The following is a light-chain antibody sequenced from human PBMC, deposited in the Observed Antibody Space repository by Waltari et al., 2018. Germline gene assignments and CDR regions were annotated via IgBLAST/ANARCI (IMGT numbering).Light chain of an antibody. J-gene: IGLJ2*01. V-gene: IGLV2-23*01. CDR3: FSYADGRSLV. Sequence: QSALTQPASVSGSPGQSITISCTGSSPDLGSSTLVSWYQPPPDKAPKLLIYEGTERPSGISHRFSGSKSGNTASLTISTLQAEDEADYYCFSYADGRSLVFGGGTKLTVL. CDR2: EGT. CDR1: SPDLGSSTL.